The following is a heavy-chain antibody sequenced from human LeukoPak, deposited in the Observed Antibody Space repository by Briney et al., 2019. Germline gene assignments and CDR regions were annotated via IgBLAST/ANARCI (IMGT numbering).Heavy chain of an antibody. CDR1: GLTFSSYW. V-gene: IGHV3-7*01. Sequence: GGSLRLSCAASGLTFSSYWLCWVRQAPGKGLEWVANMNEDGSEKYYLNSVKGRFTISRDNAKNSVYLQMNSLRAEDTAVYYCASGVYHFDHWGQGTLVTVSS. CDR3: ASGVYHFDH. D-gene: IGHD6-6*01. CDR2: MNEDGSEK. J-gene: IGHJ4*02.